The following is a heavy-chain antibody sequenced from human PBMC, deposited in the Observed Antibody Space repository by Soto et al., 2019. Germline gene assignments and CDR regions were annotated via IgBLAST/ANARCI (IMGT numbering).Heavy chain of an antibody. V-gene: IGHV1-8*01. J-gene: IGHJ6*02. D-gene: IGHD3-3*01. CDR3: AREGITNFGVVIFYGMDV. Sequence: GASVKVSCKASGYTFSRYDINWVRQATGQGLEWMGWMNPNSANTGYAQKFQGRVTMTTDTSTSTAYMELSSLRSEDTAVYYCAREGITNFGVVIFYGMDVWGRGTTVTVSS. CDR2: MNPNSANT. CDR1: GYTFSRYD.